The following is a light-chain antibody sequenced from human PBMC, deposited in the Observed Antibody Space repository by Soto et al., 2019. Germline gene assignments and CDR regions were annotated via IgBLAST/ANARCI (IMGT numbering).Light chain of an antibody. V-gene: IGLV2-11*01. Sequence: QSALTQPRSVSGSPGQSVTISCTGTSSDVGDYNYVSWYQQHPGKAPKFIIYEVSKRPSGVTDRFSGSKSGNTASLTISGLQAEDEADSYCCSYAGTYPVVFGVGTKLTVL. CDR3: CSYAGTYPVV. CDR1: SSDVGDYNY. CDR2: EVS. J-gene: IGLJ2*01.